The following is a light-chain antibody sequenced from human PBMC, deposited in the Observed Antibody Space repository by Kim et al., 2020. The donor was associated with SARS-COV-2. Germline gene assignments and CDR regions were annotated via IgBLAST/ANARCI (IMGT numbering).Light chain of an antibody. CDR3: NSRDNSGDHVV. CDR2: GKN. Sequence: SSELTQDPAVSVALGQTVRITCQGDSLRTYYASWYQQKPGQAPILLIYGKNNRPSGIPDRFSGSSSGNTASLTVTGAQAVDEAAYYCNSRDNSGDHVVFG. CDR1: SLRTYY. V-gene: IGLV3-19*01. J-gene: IGLJ2*01.